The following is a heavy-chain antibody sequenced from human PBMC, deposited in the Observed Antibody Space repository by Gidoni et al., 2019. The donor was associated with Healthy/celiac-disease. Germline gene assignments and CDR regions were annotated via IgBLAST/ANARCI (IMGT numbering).Heavy chain of an antibody. CDR3: ARAPGYCSGGSCYSYYFDY. J-gene: IGHJ4*02. V-gene: IGHV3-33*01. Sequence: QVQLVESGGGVVQPGRSLRLSCAASGFTFSSYGMHWVRQAPGKGLEWVAVIWYDGSNKYYADSVKGRFTISRDNSKNTLYLQMNSLRAEDTAVYYCARAPGYCSGGSCYSYYFDYWGQGTLVTVSS. CDR2: IWYDGSNK. D-gene: IGHD2-15*01. CDR1: GFTFSSYG.